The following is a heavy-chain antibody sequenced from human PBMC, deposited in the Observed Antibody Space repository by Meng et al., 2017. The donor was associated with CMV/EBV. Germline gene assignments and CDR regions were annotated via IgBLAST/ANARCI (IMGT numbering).Heavy chain of an antibody. Sequence: GGSLRLSCAASGFTFSSYGMHWVRQAPGKGLEWVAFIRYDGSNKYYADSVKGRFTISRDNSKNTLYLQMNSLRAEDTAVYYCARIPYSSSWYEPSPVYWGQGTLVTVSS. V-gene: IGHV3-30*02. CDR3: ARIPYSSSWYEPSPVY. CDR2: IRYDGSNK. J-gene: IGHJ4*02. D-gene: IGHD6-13*01. CDR1: GFTFSSYG.